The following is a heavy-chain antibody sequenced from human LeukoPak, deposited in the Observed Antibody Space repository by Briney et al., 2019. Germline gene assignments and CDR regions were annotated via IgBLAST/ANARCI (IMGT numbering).Heavy chain of an antibody. J-gene: IGHJ4*02. CDR3: VRGIAAPNYFDY. Sequence: ASVKVSCKASGYTFTGYYVHWVRQAPGQGLEWVAWINPNGGGTNYAQNLQGRVTVTSDTSISTVHMEVRSLRSDDTAVYYCVRGIAAPNYFDYWGQGTLVTVSS. CDR1: GYTFTGYY. V-gene: IGHV1-2*02. CDR2: INPNGGGT. D-gene: IGHD6-13*01.